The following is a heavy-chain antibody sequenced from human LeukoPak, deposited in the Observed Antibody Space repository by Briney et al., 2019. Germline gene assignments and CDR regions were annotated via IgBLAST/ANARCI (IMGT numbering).Heavy chain of an antibody. CDR2: ISYDGDNE. V-gene: IGHV3-30-3*01. J-gene: IGHJ6*02. Sequence: GRSLRLSCAASGFTFSNFAMHWVRQAPGKGLEWVAVISYDGDNEYYADSVKGQFTISRDNSKDRLYLQMNSLRPEDTAMYYCARVRGGRSWYYYGMDVWGRGTTATVSS. CDR3: ARVRGGRSWYYYGMDV. D-gene: IGHD3-16*01. CDR1: GFTFSNFA.